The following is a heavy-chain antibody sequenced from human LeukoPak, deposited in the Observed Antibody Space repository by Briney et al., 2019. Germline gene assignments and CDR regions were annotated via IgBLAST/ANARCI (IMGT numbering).Heavy chain of an antibody. Sequence: GGSLRLSCAAPGFTFSSYGMSWVRQAPGKGLEWVSAIETGGASTYYADSVKGRFSISRDNSKNTLYLQMNSLRAEDTAVYYCAKVPPSGSYSGAFDIWGQGTMVTVSS. CDR2: IETGGAST. CDR1: GFTFSSYG. CDR3: AKVPPSGSYSGAFDI. V-gene: IGHV3-23*05. J-gene: IGHJ3*02. D-gene: IGHD1-26*01.